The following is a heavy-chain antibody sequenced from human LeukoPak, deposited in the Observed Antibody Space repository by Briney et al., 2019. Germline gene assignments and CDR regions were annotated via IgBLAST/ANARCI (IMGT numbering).Heavy chain of an antibody. CDR1: GGSISSSSYY. CDR2: IYYSGST. V-gene: IGHV4-39*01. Sequence: PSETLSLTCTVSGGSISSSSYYWGWIRQPPGKGLEWIGSIYYSGSTYYNPSLKSRVTISVDTSKNQFSLKLSSVTAADTAVYYCARGVNYYYGMDVWGQGTTVTVSS. D-gene: IGHD2-8*01. J-gene: IGHJ6*02. CDR3: ARGVNYYYGMDV.